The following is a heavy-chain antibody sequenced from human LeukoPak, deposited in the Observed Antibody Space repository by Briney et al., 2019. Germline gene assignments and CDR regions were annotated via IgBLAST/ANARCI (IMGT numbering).Heavy chain of an antibody. D-gene: IGHD6-13*01. CDR3: ARVYYSSSYDYWYFDL. V-gene: IGHV4-61*05. CDR1: GGSISSSSYY. J-gene: IGHJ2*01. Sequence: WETLSLTCTVSGGSISSSSYYWGWIRQPPVKGLEWIGYIYYSGSTNYNPSLKSRVTISVDTSKNQFSLKLSSVTAADTAVYYCARVYYSSSYDYWYFDLWGRGTLVTVSS. CDR2: IYYSGST.